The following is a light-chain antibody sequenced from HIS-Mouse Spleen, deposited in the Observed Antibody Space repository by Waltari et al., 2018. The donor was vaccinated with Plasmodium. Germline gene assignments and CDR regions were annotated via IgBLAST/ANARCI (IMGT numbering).Light chain of an antibody. Sequence: SSELTKPLSVSVALGQTARITCGGNNLGSKNVHWYQQKPGQAPVLVIYRDSNRPSGIPERFSGSNAGNTATLTISRAQAGDEADYYCQVWDSSTANVVFGGGTKLTVL. J-gene: IGLJ2*01. CDR2: RDS. CDR1: NLGSKN. V-gene: IGLV3-9*01. CDR3: QVWDSSTANVV.